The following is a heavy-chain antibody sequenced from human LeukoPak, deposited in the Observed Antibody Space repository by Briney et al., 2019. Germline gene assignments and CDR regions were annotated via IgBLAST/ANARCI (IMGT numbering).Heavy chain of an antibody. CDR2: IYWDDDK. CDR3: AHRLDLVGNWHSGAFDF. Sequence: ASGPTLVNPTETLTLTCTFSGFSLRSSPMGVGWIRQPPGKALEWLALIYWDDDKRYGPSLQSRLTITKDTSKNQIVLTMTNMDPVDTATYFCAHRLDLVGNWHSGAFDFWGRGTMVTVSS. CDR1: GFSLRSSPMG. J-gene: IGHJ3*01. D-gene: IGHD1/OR15-1a*01. V-gene: IGHV2-5*05.